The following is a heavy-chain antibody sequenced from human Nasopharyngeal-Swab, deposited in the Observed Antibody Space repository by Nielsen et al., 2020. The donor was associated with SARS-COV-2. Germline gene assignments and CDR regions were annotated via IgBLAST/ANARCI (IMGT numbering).Heavy chain of an antibody. Sequence: GESLKISCAASGFTFSSYSMNWVRQAPGKGLEWVSYISSSSTIYYADSVKGRFTIFRDNAKNSLYLQMNSLRAEDTAVYYCERLSETHYWGQGTLVTVSS. CDR3: ERLSETHY. V-gene: IGHV3-48*04. J-gene: IGHJ4*02. CDR1: GFTFSSYS. CDR2: ISSSSTI.